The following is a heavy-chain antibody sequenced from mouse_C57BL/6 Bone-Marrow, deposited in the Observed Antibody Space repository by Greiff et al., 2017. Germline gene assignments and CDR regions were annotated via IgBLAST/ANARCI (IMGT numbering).Heavy chain of an antibody. J-gene: IGHJ3*01. Sequence: GGGLVQPKGSLKLSCAASGFSFNTYAMNWVRQAPGKGLEWVARIRSKSNNYATYYADSVKDRFTISRDDSESMLYLQMNNLKTEDTAMYYCARGWFWFAYWGQGTRVTVSA. CDR2: IRSKSNNYAT. CDR1: GFSFNTYA. V-gene: IGHV10-1*01. D-gene: IGHD2-3*01. CDR3: ARGWFWFAY.